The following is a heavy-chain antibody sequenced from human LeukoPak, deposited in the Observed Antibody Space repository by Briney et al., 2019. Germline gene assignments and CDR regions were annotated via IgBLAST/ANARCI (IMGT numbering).Heavy chain of an antibody. Sequence: ASVKVSCKASGYTFTVYYMHWLRQAPGQGLEWMGWINPNSGGTNYAQKFQGRVTMTRDTSISTAYMDLSRLRSDDTAVYYCARARGRWLAGDFDAFDIWGQGTMVTVSS. CDR2: INPNSGGT. CDR3: ARARGRWLAGDFDAFDI. D-gene: IGHD6-19*01. J-gene: IGHJ3*02. CDR1: GYTFTVYY. V-gene: IGHV1-2*02.